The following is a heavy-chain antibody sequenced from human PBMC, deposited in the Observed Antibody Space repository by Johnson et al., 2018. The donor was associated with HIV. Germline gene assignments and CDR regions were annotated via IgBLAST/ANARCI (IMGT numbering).Heavy chain of an antibody. CDR1: GFTFSSYG. J-gene: IGHJ3*02. D-gene: IGHD3-22*01. V-gene: IGHV3-33*06. CDR2: IKQDGSEK. Sequence: QVQVVESGGGVVQPGRSLRLSCAASGFTFSSYGMHWVRQAPGKGLAWVANIKQDGSEKYYADSVKGRFTISRDNSKNTLYLKMKSLRAEDTAVYYCGKETRDSRGPMGFDIWGQGTMVTVSS. CDR3: GKETRDSRGPMGFDI.